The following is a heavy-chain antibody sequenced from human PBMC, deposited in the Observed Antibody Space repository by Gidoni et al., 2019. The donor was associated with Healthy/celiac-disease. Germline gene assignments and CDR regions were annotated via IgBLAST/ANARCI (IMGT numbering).Heavy chain of an antibody. Sequence: QVQLVESGGGVVQPGRSLRLSCAASGFPFRSYGMHWVRQAPGKGLEWVAVIWYDGSNKYYADSVKGRFTISRDNSKNTLYLQMNSLRAEDTAVYYCARDHCGGDCYHLDYWGQGTLVTVSS. V-gene: IGHV3-33*01. J-gene: IGHJ4*02. D-gene: IGHD2-21*02. CDR3: ARDHCGGDCYHLDY. CDR2: IWYDGSNK. CDR1: GFPFRSYG.